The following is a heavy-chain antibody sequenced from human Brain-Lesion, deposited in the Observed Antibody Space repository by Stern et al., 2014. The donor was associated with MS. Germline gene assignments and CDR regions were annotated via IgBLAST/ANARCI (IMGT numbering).Heavy chain of an antibody. CDR1: GYTLTDLS. Sequence: QEQLVQSGAEVKKPGASVKVSCKVSGYTLTDLSMHWVRQAPGKGLEWMGGFDPDDGETIYAQKFQGRVTITADTSTYTAYMELASLRSEDTAVYYCATLSPGAGGNYYRHFDYWGQGTLVTVSS. V-gene: IGHV1-24*01. J-gene: IGHJ4*02. CDR2: FDPDDGET. CDR3: ATLSPGAGGNYYRHFDY. D-gene: IGHD1-26*01.